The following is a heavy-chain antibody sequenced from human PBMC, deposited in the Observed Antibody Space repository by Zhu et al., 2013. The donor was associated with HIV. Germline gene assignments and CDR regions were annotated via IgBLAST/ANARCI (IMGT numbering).Heavy chain of an antibody. V-gene: IGHV1-2*02. D-gene: IGHD2-21*01. Sequence: QVQLVQSGAEVKKPGASVKVSCKASGYTFTGYYMHWVRRAPGQGLEWMGWINPNSGGTNYAQKFQGRVTMTRDTSISTAYMELSRLRSDDTAVYYCARDLGSGGEIWGYFDYWGQGTLGHRLL. J-gene: IGHJ4*02. CDR3: ARDLGSGGEIWGYFDY. CDR2: INPNSGGT. CDR1: GYTFTGYY.